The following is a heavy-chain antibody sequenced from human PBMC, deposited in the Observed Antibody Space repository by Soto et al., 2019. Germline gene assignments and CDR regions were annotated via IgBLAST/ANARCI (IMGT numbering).Heavy chain of an antibody. CDR1: GFTFSSYA. CDR3: EVAGSFSFLGY. CDR2: ISGSGGST. J-gene: IGHJ4*02. V-gene: IGHV3-23*01. D-gene: IGHD6-19*01. Sequence: PGGSLRLSCAASGFTFSSYAMSWVRQAPGKGLEWVSAISGSGGSTYYADSVKGRFTISRDNSKNTLYLQMNSLRAEDTAVYYCEVAGSFSFLGYWGQGTLVTVSS.